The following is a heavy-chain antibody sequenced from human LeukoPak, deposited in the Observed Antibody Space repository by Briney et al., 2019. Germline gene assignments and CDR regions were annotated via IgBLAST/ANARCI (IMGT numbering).Heavy chain of an antibody. V-gene: IGHV3-30-3*01. Sequence: GGSLRLSCAASGFTFSSYAMHWVRQAPGKGLEWVAVISYDGSNKYYADSVKGRFTISRDNSKNTLYLQMNSLRAEDTAVYYCAREYYYDSSGRDAFDIWGQGTMATVSS. D-gene: IGHD3-22*01. J-gene: IGHJ3*02. CDR3: AREYYYDSSGRDAFDI. CDR1: GFTFSSYA. CDR2: ISYDGSNK.